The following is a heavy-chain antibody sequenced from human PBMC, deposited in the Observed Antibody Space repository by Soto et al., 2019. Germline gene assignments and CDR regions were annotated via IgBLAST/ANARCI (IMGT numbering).Heavy chain of an antibody. D-gene: IGHD4-17*01. CDR2: IYHSGST. CDR1: GGSISSSNW. J-gene: IGHJ4*02. V-gene: IGHV4-4*02. Sequence: PSETLSLTCAVSGGSISSSNWWSWVRQPPGKGLEWIGEIYHSGSTNYNPSLKSRVTISVDKSKNQFSLKLSSVTAADTAVYYCARGDYGGNSGVHYWGQGTLVTVSS. CDR3: ARGDYGGNSGVHY.